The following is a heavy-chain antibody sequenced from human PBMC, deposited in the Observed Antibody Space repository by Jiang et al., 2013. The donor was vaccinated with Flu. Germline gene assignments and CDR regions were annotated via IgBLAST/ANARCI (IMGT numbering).Heavy chain of an antibody. CDR1: GGSISSGHYF. V-gene: IGHV4-30-4*01. Sequence: GLVKPSQTLSLTCTVSGGSISSGHYFWTWIRQPPGKGLGYIGYISYNGGTYYNPSLKSRLSMSADTSKNQFYLKLTSVTAADTAVYYCARDRCSGGTCYTGSRWFDPWGQGTLVTVSS. CDR3: ARDRCSGGTCYTGSRWFDP. CDR2: ISYNGGT. J-gene: IGHJ5*02. D-gene: IGHD2-15*01.